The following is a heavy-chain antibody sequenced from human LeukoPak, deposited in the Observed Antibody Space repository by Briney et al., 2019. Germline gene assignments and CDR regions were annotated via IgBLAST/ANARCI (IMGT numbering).Heavy chain of an antibody. V-gene: IGHV1-69*01. CDR1: GGTFSSYA. D-gene: IGHD6-6*01. J-gene: IGHJ4*02. Sequence: SVKVSCKASGGTFSSYAISWVRQAPGQGLEWMGGIIPIFGTANHAQKLQGRFTITADESTSTAYMELSSLRSEDTAVYYCALSIAARQPARDYWGQGTLVTVSS. CDR3: ALSIAARQPARDY. CDR2: IIPIFGTA.